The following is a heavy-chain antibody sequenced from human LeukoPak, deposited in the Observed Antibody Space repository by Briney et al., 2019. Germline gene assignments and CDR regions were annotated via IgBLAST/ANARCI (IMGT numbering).Heavy chain of an antibody. V-gene: IGHV4-4*07. D-gene: IGHD6-13*01. J-gene: IGHJ3*02. Sequence: SETLSLTCTVSGGSISSYYWSWIRQPAGKGLEWIGRIYTSGSTNYNPSLKSRVTISVDTSKNQFSLKLSSVTAADTAVYYCARVAYSSSWYLGGAFDIWGQGTMVTVSS. CDR1: GGSISSYY. CDR3: ARVAYSSSWYLGGAFDI. CDR2: IYTSGST.